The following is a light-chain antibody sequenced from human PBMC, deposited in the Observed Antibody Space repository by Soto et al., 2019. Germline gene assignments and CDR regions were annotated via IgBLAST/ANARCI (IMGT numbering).Light chain of an antibody. V-gene: IGKV1-27*01. Sequence: DVQITQHPSSLSASVGERVTITCRAIQSISNYLNWYQQKPGGAPKLLLYAASTLQSGVPSRFSGSGSGTDFTLTISSLEPEDFAVYYCQQRNNWPPGITFGQGTKVDI. CDR1: QSISNY. CDR3: QQRNNWPPGIT. CDR2: AAS. J-gene: IGKJ1*01.